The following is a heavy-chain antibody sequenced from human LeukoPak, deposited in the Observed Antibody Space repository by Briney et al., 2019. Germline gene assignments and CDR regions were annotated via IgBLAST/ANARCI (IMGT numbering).Heavy chain of an antibody. CDR1: GGSIDNHY. J-gene: IGHJ4*02. D-gene: IGHD6-6*01. Sequence: PSETLSLTCSVSGGSIDNHYWSWIRQPPGKGLEWIGYMYYSRITNYNPSLQGRVTISVDTSKNHFSLKLRSVTASDTAVYYCARLSVAAEYYFDYWGQGTLVTVSS. CDR2: MYYSRIT. V-gene: IGHV4-59*08. CDR3: ARLSVAAEYYFDY.